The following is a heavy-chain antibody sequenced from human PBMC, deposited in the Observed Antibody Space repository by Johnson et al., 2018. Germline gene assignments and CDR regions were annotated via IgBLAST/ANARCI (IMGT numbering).Heavy chain of an antibody. J-gene: IGHJ3*02. D-gene: IGHD3-22*01. CDR2: ISYDGSNK. CDR3: TTRSPYIRPNYYDSSGYSSRRNAFDI. V-gene: IGHV3-33*05. Sequence: QWVRQAPGKGLEWLAVISYDGSNKYYADSVKGRFTISRDNSKNTLYLQMNSLKTEDTAVYYCTTRSPYIRPNYYDSSGYSSRRNAFDIWGQGTMVTVSS.